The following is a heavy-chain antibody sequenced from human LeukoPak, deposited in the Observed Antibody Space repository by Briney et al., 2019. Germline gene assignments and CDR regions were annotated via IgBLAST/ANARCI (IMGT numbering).Heavy chain of an antibody. D-gene: IGHD6-19*01. J-gene: IGHJ4*02. CDR1: VYTFSTYG. Sequence: ASVKLTLSSSVYTFSTYGVGRVRHAPGQGLEWMGWSSPYKGDSKFAEKFQGRVTMTTDTSTSTAFMELRSLRSDDAGVYYCARVSYNTGWNGDYLGQGTLVTASA. V-gene: IGHV1-18*01. CDR2: SSPYKGDS. CDR3: ARVSYNTGWNGDY.